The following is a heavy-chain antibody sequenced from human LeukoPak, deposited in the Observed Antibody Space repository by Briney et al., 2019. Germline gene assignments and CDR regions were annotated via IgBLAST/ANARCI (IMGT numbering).Heavy chain of an antibody. V-gene: IGHV3-53*01. CDR2: IYGSTSA. J-gene: IGHJ4*02. CDR1: GFTVSSNY. Sequence: GGSLRLSCAASGFTVSSNYINWVRQAPGKGLEWVSLIYGSTSADYADSVKGRFTISRDNSKNTLYLQMNSLRAEDTAVYYCAKSRRNWGQGTLVTVSS. CDR3: AKSRRN.